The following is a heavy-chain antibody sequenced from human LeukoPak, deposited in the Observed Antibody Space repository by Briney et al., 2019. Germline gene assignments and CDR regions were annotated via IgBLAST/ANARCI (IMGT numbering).Heavy chain of an antibody. Sequence: GRSLRLSCAASGFTFSNYAMHWVRQAPGKGLEWVAIISYDGNNKYYANSVKGRFTISRDNYKNTLFLQMNSLRAEDTAVYYCARVVDTAMVLPDYWGQGTLVIVSS. D-gene: IGHD5-18*01. V-gene: IGHV3-30-3*01. CDR1: GFTFSNYA. J-gene: IGHJ4*02. CDR2: ISYDGNNK. CDR3: ARVVDTAMVLPDY.